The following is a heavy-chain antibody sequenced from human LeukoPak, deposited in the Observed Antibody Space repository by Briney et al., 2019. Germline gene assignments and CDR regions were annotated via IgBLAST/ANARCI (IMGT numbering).Heavy chain of an antibody. Sequence: GASVKVSCQASGDTFTYYHIHWVRQAPGQGVAWMGAVYATGETTRNTQNFQGRVTMTRDPSTATAYMELTSLRSEDPAVYYCAREAPGSCYFDHGGQGVLVTVSS. CDR3: AREAPGSCYFDH. J-gene: IGHJ4*02. CDR2: VYATGETT. CDR1: GDTFTYYH. D-gene: IGHD7-27*01. V-gene: IGHV1-46*01.